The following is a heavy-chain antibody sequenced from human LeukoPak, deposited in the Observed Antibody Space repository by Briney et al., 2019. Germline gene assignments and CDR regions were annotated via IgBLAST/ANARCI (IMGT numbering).Heavy chain of an antibody. CDR1: GFTFSSYG. D-gene: IGHD1-26*01. CDR2: IWYDGSNK. CDR3: AKRQGPNSGSYDYFDP. Sequence: PGRSLRLSCAASGFTFSSYGMHWVRQAPGKGLEWVAVIWYDGSNKYYADSVKGRFTISRDNSKNTLYLQMNSLRAEDTAVYYCAKRQGPNSGSYDYFDPWGQGTLVTVSS. V-gene: IGHV3-33*06. J-gene: IGHJ5*02.